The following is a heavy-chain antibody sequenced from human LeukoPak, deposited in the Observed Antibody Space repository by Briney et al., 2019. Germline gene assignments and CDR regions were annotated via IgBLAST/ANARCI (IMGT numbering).Heavy chain of an antibody. J-gene: IGHJ6*03. CDR2: IYYSGST. V-gene: IGHV4-59*08. D-gene: IGHD2-2*01. CDR1: GGSLSSYY. Sequence: SETLSLTCTVSGGSLSSYYGSWIRQPPGKGLEWIGYIYYSGSTNYNPSLKSRVTISVDTSKNQFSLKLSSVTAADTAVYYCARLVVVPAATDASYYYYMDVWGKGTTVTVSS. CDR3: ARLVVVPAATDASYYYYMDV.